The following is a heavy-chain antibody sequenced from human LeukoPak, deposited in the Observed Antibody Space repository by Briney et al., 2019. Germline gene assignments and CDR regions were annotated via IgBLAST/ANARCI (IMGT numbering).Heavy chain of an antibody. CDR1: GGSISSYY. V-gene: IGHV4-59*01. CDR3: ARDPSGYEFYFDY. J-gene: IGHJ4*02. CDR2: IYYSGST. D-gene: IGHD5-12*01. Sequence: SETLSLTCTVSGGSISSYYWSWIRQPPGKGLEWIGYIYYSGSTNYNPSLKSRVTISADTSKNQFSLKLSSVTAADTAVYYCARDPSGYEFYFDYWGQGTLVTVSS.